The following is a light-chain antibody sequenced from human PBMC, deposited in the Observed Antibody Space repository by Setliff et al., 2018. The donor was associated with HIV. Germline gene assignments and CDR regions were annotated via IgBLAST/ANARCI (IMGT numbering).Light chain of an antibody. Sequence: QSALTQPASVPGSPGQSITISCIGTSSDVGGYDFVSWYQQRPGKAPKLIIFDVSERPSGVSHRFSGSKSGSTASLTISGLQTEDEADYFCASYRSPATYVFGIGTKVTVL. J-gene: IGLJ1*01. CDR1: SSDVGGYDF. CDR3: ASYRSPATYV. V-gene: IGLV2-14*03. CDR2: DVS.